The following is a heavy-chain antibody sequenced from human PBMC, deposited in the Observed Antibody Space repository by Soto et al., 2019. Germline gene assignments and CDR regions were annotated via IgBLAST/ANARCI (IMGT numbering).Heavy chain of an antibody. CDR1: GYTFTSYA. J-gene: IGHJ4*01. Sequence: GASVKVSCKASGYTFTSYAIHWVRQVPGQRLEWMGWINVANGNTKYSQKFQGRFTITRDTSASTAYVDLISLRSEDTAIYYCTRYDIGGYYPYWGQGTLVTVSS. CDR3: TRYDIGGYYPY. V-gene: IGHV1-3*01. D-gene: IGHD3-22*01. CDR2: INVANGNT.